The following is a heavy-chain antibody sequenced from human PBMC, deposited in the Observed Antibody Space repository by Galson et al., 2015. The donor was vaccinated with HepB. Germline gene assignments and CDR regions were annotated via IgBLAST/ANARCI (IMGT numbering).Heavy chain of an antibody. Sequence: SLRLSCAASGFTLSNYAMTWVRQAPGKGLEWVSTIIGGGGGTYYADSVKGRFTISRDNSKNALYLQMNSLRVEDTAVYSCAKCMGFSRLPQIDSWGQGTLVTVSS. CDR3: AKCMGFSRLPQIDS. J-gene: IGHJ4*02. CDR1: GFTLSNYA. D-gene: IGHD1-26*01. CDR2: IIGGGGGT. V-gene: IGHV3-23*01.